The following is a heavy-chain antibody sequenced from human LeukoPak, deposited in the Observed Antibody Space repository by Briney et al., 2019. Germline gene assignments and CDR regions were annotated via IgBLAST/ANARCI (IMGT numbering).Heavy chain of an antibody. D-gene: IGHD3-10*01. Sequence: GGSLRLSCAASGFIFSNYWMHWVRHAPGKGLVWVSRINSDGSSTNYADSVKGRFTVSRDNSENTLSLQMNSLRPEDTAVYFCARGYYLDSGSFDYWGQGALVTVSS. CDR3: ARGYYLDSGSFDY. J-gene: IGHJ4*02. CDR1: GFIFSNYW. CDR2: INSDGSST. V-gene: IGHV3-74*01.